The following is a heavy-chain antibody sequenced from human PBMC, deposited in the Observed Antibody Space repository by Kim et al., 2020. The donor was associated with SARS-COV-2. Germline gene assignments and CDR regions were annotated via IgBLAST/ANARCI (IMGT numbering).Heavy chain of an antibody. CDR3: AKVGSAYCGGSCPIDY. Sequence: SGKGRFTISRDKSKNTVYLQMNSLRAEDTAVYYCAKVGSAYCGGSCPIDYWGQGTLVTVSS. J-gene: IGHJ4*02. V-gene: IGHV3-33*03. D-gene: IGHD2-21*01.